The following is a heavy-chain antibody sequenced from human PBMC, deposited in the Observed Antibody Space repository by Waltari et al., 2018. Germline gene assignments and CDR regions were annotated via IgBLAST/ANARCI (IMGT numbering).Heavy chain of an antibody. V-gene: IGHV3-23*01. D-gene: IGHD7-27*01. J-gene: IGHJ3*02. CDR2: ISGSGGST. Sequence: EVQLLESGGGLVQPGGSLRLSCAASGFTFSSYAMSWVRQAPGKGLEGVSAISGSGGSTYYADSVKGRFTISRDNSKNTLYLQMNSLRAEDTAVYYCAKDLGRNDAFDIWGQGTMVTVSS. CDR1: GFTFSSYA. CDR3: AKDLGRNDAFDI.